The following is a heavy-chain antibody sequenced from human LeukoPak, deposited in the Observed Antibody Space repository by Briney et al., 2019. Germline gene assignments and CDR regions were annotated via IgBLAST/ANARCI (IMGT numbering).Heavy chain of an antibody. V-gene: IGHV1-69*06. Sequence: SVKVSCKASGGTFSSYAISWVRQAPGQGLEWMGGIIPIFGTANYAQKFQGRVTITADKSTSTAYMELSSLRSEDTAVYYCARVRCSGGSCYSPYYYYYYMDVWGKGTTVTVSS. CDR2: IIPIFGTA. CDR3: ARVRCSGGSCYSPYYYYYYMDV. J-gene: IGHJ6*03. D-gene: IGHD2-15*01. CDR1: GGTFSSYA.